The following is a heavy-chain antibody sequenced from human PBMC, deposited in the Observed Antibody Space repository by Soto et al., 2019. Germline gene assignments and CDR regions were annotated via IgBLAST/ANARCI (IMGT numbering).Heavy chain of an antibody. CDR1: GGSISSGGYS. Sequence: QLQLQESGSRLVKPSQTLSLTCAVSGGSISSGGYSWSWIRQPPGKGLEWIGYIYHSGSTYYNPSLKSRVTISVDRSKNQFSLKLSSVTAADTAVYYCARGAPVRFDPWGQGTLVTVSS. J-gene: IGHJ5*02. D-gene: IGHD2-8*01. CDR2: IYHSGST. V-gene: IGHV4-30-2*01. CDR3: ARGAPVRFDP.